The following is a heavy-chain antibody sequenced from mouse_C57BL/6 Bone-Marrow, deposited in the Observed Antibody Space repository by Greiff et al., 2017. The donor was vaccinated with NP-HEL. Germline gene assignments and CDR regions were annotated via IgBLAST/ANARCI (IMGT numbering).Heavy chain of an antibody. D-gene: IGHD2-2*01. J-gene: IGHJ1*03. CDR3: AREGRWVRRGYWYFDV. V-gene: IGHV1-53*01. CDR1: GYTFTSYW. Sequence: QVQLQQPGTELVKPGTSVKLSCKSSGYTFTSYWMHWVKQRPGQGLEWIGNINPSNGGTNYNEKFKSKATLTVDKSSSTAYMQLSSLTSDYSAVYYCAREGRWVRRGYWYFDVWDTGTTVTVSS. CDR2: INPSNGGT.